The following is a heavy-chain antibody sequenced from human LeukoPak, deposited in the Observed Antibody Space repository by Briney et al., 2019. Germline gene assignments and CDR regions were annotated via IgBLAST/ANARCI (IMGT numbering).Heavy chain of an antibody. V-gene: IGHV3-23*01. J-gene: IGHJ4*02. CDR2: ITGSGGST. D-gene: IGHD1-1*01. CDR1: GFTFSSYA. Sequence: PGGSLRLSCAASGFTFSSYAMSWVRQTPGMGLEWVSSITGSGGSTYYADSVKGRFTISRDNSKNTLYLQMNSLRAEDTAVYYCAKDHPIVEPFASESFDYWGQGTLVTVSS. CDR3: AKDHPIVEPFASESFDY.